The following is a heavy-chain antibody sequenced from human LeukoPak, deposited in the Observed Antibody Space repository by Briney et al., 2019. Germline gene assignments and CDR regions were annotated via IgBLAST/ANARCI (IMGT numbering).Heavy chain of an antibody. CDR1: GGTFSSYA. J-gene: IGHJ5*02. Sequence: ASVKVSCKASGGTFSSYAISWVRQAPGQGLEWMGWISAYNGNTNYAQKLQGRVTMTTDTSTSTAYMELRSLRSDDTAVYYCARDQSRGRAYYDFWSGYPPRGNWFDPWGQGTLVTVSS. CDR3: ARDQSRGRAYYDFWSGYPPRGNWFDP. CDR2: ISAYNGNT. V-gene: IGHV1-18*01. D-gene: IGHD3-3*01.